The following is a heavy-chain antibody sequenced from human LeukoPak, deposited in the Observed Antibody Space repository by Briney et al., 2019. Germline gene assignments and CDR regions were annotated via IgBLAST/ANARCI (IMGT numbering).Heavy chain of an antibody. Sequence: EGSLRLSCAASGFTFSSYAMHWVRQAPGKGLEWVAVISYDGSNKYYADSVKGQFTISRDNSKNTLDLQMNSLRAEDTAVYYCARETDYYFDYWGQGTLVTVSS. V-gene: IGHV3-30-3*01. J-gene: IGHJ4*02. CDR1: GFTFSSYA. CDR3: ARETDYYFDY. CDR2: ISYDGSNK.